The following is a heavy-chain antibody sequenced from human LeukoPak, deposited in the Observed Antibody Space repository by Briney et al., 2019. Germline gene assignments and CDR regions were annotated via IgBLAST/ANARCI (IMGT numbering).Heavy chain of an antibody. CDR1: GFTFSDCN. D-gene: IGHD3-9*01. CDR3: ARSIGLTGGGVDV. Sequence: PGGSLRLSCAASGFTFSDCNMNWVRQAPGKGLEWVSYITDSGNTIHYADSVKGRFTISRDNAKNSLYLQMNSLRAEDTAVYYCARSIGLTGGGVDVWGQGTTVTVSS. V-gene: IGHV3-11*01. CDR2: ITDSGNTI. J-gene: IGHJ6*02.